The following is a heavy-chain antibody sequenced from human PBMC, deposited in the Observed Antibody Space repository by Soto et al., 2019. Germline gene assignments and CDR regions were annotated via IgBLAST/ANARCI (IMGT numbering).Heavy chain of an antibody. CDR3: ARVIAAAFHY. Sequence: GASVKVSCTASGGTFSSYAISWVRQAPGQGLEWMGGIIPIFGTANYAQKFQGRVTITADESTSTAYMELSSLRSEDTAVYYCARVIAAAFHYWGQGTLVTVSS. J-gene: IGHJ4*02. V-gene: IGHV1-69*13. CDR1: GGTFSSYA. D-gene: IGHD6-13*01. CDR2: IIPIFGTA.